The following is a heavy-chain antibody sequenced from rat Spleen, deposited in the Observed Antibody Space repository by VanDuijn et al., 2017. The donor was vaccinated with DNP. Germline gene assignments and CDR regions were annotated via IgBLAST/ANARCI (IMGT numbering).Heavy chain of an antibody. CDR1: GFTFSDYY. D-gene: IGHD4-3*01. Sequence: EVQLVESGGGLVQPGRSLKVSCAASGFTFSDYYMAWVRQAPTKGLEWVASISTGGGNTYYRDSVKGRFTISRDNAENTVYLQMNSLRSEDTATYFCTRGGSYFGDWFGYWGQGNLVTVSS. V-gene: IGHV5-27*01. CDR2: ISTGGGNT. CDR3: TRGGSYFGDWFGY. J-gene: IGHJ3*01.